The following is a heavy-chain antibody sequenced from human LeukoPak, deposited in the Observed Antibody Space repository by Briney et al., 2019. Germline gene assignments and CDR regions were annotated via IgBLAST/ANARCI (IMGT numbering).Heavy chain of an antibody. CDR1: GGSFSRYY. J-gene: IGHJ4*03. CDR2: IDHRGDT. V-gene: IGHV4-34*01. D-gene: IGHD5-24*01. CDR3: ARGATISETGYFDF. Sequence: PSEILSLTCAVYGGSFSRYYWSWIRQSPGKGLEWIAEIDHRGDTNYNPSVKSRVTISVDTSKNQFSLRVRSLSAADTAVYYCARGATISETGYFDFWGQGTLVTVSS.